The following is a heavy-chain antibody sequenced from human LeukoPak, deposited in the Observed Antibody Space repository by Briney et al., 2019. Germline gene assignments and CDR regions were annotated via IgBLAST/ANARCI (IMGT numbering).Heavy chain of an antibody. CDR1: GFTFSSYG. CDR3: AKDGREGTYDFWSGYYRYYYYMDV. CDR2: ISYDGSNK. Sequence: GGSLRLSCAASGFTFSSYGMHWVRQAPGKGLEWVAVISYDGSNKYYADSVKGRFTISGDNSKNTLYLQMNSLRAEDTAVYYCAKDGREGTYDFWSGYYRYYYYMDVWGKGTTVTVSS. D-gene: IGHD3-3*01. J-gene: IGHJ6*03. V-gene: IGHV3-30*18.